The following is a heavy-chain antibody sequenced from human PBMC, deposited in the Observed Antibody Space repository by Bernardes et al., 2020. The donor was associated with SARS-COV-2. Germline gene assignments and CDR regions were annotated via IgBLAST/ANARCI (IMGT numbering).Heavy chain of an antibody. Sequence: SETLSLTCDVAEASINTYYWSWIRQPPGKGLEWIGYIIHTGSTNYNLSLKSRVSISIDTSKNQFSLKLSSVTVADTAVYFCARQRAYYYYGSTGYRPGYCDFDLWGRGTLVTVSS. D-gene: IGHD3-22*01. CDR2: IIHTGST. CDR3: ARQRAYYYYGSTGYRPGYCDFDL. CDR1: EASINTYY. J-gene: IGHJ2*01. V-gene: IGHV4-59*08.